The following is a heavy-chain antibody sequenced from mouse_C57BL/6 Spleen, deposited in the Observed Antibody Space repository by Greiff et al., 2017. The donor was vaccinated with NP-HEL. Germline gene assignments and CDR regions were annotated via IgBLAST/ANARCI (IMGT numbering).Heavy chain of an antibody. CDR3: ARGETTVVATDAMDY. CDR1: GYAFSSSW. Sequence: VKLLESGPELVKPGASVKISCKASGYAFSSSWMNWVKQRPGKGLEWIGRIYPGDGDTNYNGKFKGKATLTADKSSSTAYMQLSSLTSEDSAVYFCARGETTVVATDAMDYWGQGTSVTVSS. J-gene: IGHJ4*01. D-gene: IGHD1-1*01. CDR2: IYPGDGDT. V-gene: IGHV1-82*01.